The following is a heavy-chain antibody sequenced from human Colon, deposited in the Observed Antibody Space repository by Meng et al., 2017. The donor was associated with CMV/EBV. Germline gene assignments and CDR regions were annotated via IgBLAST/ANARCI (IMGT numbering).Heavy chain of an antibody. CDR2: ISTLNGNT. CDR3: VRDSDATNWYALDF. J-gene: IGHJ4*02. V-gene: IGHV1-18*01. Sequence: ASVKVSCKASGYNFAYHSINWVRQVPGQGLEWMGWISTLNGNTNYALNFWGRVTMTTDASTATAYMELRNLRSDDTAVFYCVRDSDATNWYALDFWGQGTLVTVSS. CDR1: GYNFAYHS. D-gene: IGHD1-1*01.